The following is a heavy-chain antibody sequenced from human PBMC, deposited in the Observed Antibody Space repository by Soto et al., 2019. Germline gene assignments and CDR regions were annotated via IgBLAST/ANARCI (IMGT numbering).Heavy chain of an antibody. V-gene: IGHV4-59*01. CDR2: IYYSGST. J-gene: IGHJ4*02. D-gene: IGHD3-3*01. Sequence: SETLSLTCTVSGGSISSYYWSWIRQPPGKGLEWIGYIYYSGSTNYNPSLKSRVTISVDTSKNQFSLKLSSVTAADTAVYYCARTVPYYDFWSGYYTYFDYWGQGTLVTVSS. CDR1: GGSISSYY. CDR3: ARTVPYYDFWSGYYTYFDY.